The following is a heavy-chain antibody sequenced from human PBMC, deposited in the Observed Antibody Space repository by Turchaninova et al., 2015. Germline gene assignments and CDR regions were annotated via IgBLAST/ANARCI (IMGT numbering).Heavy chain of an antibody. CDR2: INHSGSI. D-gene: IGHD3-10*01. CDR1: VDSFSGYS. CDR3: ARGPYYGSGSFFY. Sequence: QQQLVQWGPGLLKPLETLSLTCAVSVDSFSGYSWTWIRQPPGQGLEWIGEINHSGSINYNQSLKSRVAMSVDTSKNQFPLKLTPVTAADTAVYYCARGPYYGSGSFFYWGRGTPVTVS. V-gene: IGHV4-34*01. J-gene: IGHJ4*02.